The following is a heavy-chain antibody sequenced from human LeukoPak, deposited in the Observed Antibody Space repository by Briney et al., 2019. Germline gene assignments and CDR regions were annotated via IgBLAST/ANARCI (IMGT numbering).Heavy chain of an antibody. CDR1: GFTFSNYE. CDR2: ISSSGSNT. CDR3: ARCSGGDFDY. V-gene: IGHV3-48*03. D-gene: IGHD6-19*01. Sequence: GGSLRLSCAASGFTFSNYEMNWVRQAPGKGLEWVSYISSSGSNTYYADSVKGRFTISRDNAKNSVYLQMNSLRVEDTAVYYCARCSGGDFDYWGQGTLVTASS. J-gene: IGHJ4*02.